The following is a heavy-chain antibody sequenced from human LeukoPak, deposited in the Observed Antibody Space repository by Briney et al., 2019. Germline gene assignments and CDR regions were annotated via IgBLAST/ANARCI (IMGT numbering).Heavy chain of an antibody. CDR3: ARTPMVSAAADYPWFNDY. V-gene: IGHV4-34*01. J-gene: IGHJ4*02. CDR1: GFTFSSYS. Sequence: PGGSLRLSCAASGFTFSSYSMNWVRQAPGKGLEWIGEINHSGSTNYNPSLKSRVTISVDTSKNQFSLKLSSVTAADTAVYYCARTPMVSAAADYPWFNDYWGQGTLVTVSS. CDR2: INHSGST. D-gene: IGHD4/OR15-4a*01.